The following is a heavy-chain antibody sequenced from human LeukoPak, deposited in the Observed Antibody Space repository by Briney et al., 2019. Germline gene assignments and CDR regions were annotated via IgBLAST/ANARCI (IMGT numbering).Heavy chain of an antibody. Sequence: TGGSLRLSCTASGFTFSTYNMNWVRQAPGKGLEWVSSISTSSNYIYYADSVKGRFTISGDNAKNSLYLQMNSLRVEDTDVYYCARDVGASAPDAFDIWGQGTMVTVPS. CDR3: ARDVGASAPDAFDI. J-gene: IGHJ3*02. V-gene: IGHV3-21*01. D-gene: IGHD1-26*01. CDR2: ISTSSNYI. CDR1: GFTFSTYN.